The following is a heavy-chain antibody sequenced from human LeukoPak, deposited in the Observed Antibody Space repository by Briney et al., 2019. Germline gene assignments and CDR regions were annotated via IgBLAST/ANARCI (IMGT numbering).Heavy chain of an antibody. CDR3: ARDPSLTYSSSLGDYYGMDV. J-gene: IGHJ6*02. CDR2: ISSSSSYI. D-gene: IGHD6-13*01. V-gene: IGHV3-21*01. CDR1: GFTFSSYS. Sequence: PGGSLRLSCAASGFTFSSYSMNWVRQAPGKGLEWVSSISSSSSYIYYADSVKGRFTISRDNAKNSLYLQMNSLRAEDTAVYYCARDPSLTYSSSLGDYYGMDVWGQGTTVTVSS.